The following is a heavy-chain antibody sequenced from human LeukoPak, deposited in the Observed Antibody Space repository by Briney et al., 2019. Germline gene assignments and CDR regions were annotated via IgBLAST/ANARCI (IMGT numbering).Heavy chain of an antibody. CDR3: ARHYHYDILTGYTNWFDP. Sequence: GESLKISCKGSGYSFTSYWIGWVRQMPGKGLEWMGITYPGDSDTRYSPSFQGQVTISADKSISTAYLQWSSLKASDTAMYYCARHYHYDILTGYTNWFDPWGQGTLVTVSS. J-gene: IGHJ5*02. D-gene: IGHD3-9*01. CDR1: GYSFTSYW. CDR2: TYPGDSDT. V-gene: IGHV5-51*01.